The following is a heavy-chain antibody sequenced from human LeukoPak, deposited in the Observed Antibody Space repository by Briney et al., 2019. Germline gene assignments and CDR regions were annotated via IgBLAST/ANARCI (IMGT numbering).Heavy chain of an antibody. CDR2: ISPNSGDT. V-gene: IGHV1-2*02. CDR3: ARVLIGSSSFDP. CDR1: VDTFTGFY. Sequence: ASVKVSCKASVDTFTGFYIHWVRQAPGQGLEWMGWISPNSGDTNYAQKFQDRVTLTRDTSISTAYMELSALPSDDTAIYYCARVLIGSSSFDPWGQGTLVTVSS. D-gene: IGHD6-6*01. J-gene: IGHJ5*02.